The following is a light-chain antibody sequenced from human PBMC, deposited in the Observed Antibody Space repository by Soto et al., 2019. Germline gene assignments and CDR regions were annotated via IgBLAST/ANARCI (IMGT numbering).Light chain of an antibody. CDR3: QQYVTSPAWT. Sequence: ETVMTPSPATLSVSPAARVTLSCNASEGVGSSLAWYQQKPGQAPRVLIYGASTTAPGIPDRFSGSGSGTDFTLTIRRLEPEDFAVYFCQQYVTSPAWTCGQGTKGDIK. V-gene: IGKV3-20*01. CDR2: GAS. J-gene: IGKJ1*01. CDR1: EGVGSS.